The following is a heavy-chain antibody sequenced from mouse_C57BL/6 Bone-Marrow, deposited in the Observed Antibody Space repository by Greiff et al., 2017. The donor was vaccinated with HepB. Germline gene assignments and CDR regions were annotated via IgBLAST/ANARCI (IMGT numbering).Heavy chain of an antibody. V-gene: IGHV1-42*01. J-gene: IGHJ3*01. CDR1: GYSFTGYY. D-gene: IGHD2-3*01. CDR2: INPSTGGT. Sequence: VQLQQSGPELVKPGASVKISCKASGYSFTGYYMNWVKQSPEKSLEWIGEINPSTGGTNYNQKFKAKATLTVDKSSSTAYMQLKSLTSEDSAVYYCARLAYDGYSRFDYWGQGTLVTVSA. CDR3: ARLAYDGYSRFDY.